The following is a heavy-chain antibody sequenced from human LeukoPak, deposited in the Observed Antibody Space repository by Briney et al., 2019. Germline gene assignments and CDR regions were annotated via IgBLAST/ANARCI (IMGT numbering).Heavy chain of an antibody. J-gene: IGHJ4*02. CDR2: ISGSGGST. CDR1: GFTFSSYA. D-gene: IGHD1-26*01. CDR3: VNYDTTTGQSDY. V-gene: IGHV3-23*01. Sequence: GGSLRLSCAASGFTFSSYAMSWVRLAPGKGLEWVSGISGSGGSTYYADSVKGRFTISRDNAENSLFLQMNNLRAEDTAIYYCVNYDTTTGQSDYWGQGTLVTVSS.